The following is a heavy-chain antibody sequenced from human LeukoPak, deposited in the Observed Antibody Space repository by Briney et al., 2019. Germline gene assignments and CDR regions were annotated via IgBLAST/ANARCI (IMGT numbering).Heavy chain of an antibody. J-gene: IGHJ4*02. CDR3: AKDLYPLIVGALFDY. CDR2: ISYDGSNK. Sequence: GGSLRLSCAASGFTFSSYGMHWVRQAPGKGLEWVAVISYDGSNKYYADSVKGRFTISRDNSKKTLYLQMNSLRAEDTAVYYCAKDLYPLIVGALFDYWGQGTLVTVSS. V-gene: IGHV3-30*18. CDR1: GFTFSSYG. D-gene: IGHD1-26*01.